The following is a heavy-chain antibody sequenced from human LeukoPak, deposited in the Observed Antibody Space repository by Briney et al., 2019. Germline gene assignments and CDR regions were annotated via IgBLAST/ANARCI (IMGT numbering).Heavy chain of an antibody. CDR2: ISSSGSTI. D-gene: IGHD2-21*01. J-gene: IGHJ6*02. CDR3: ARVNLPVYCGGDCYSYGMDV. CDR1: GFTFSSYE. V-gene: IGHV3-48*03. Sequence: GSLRLSFVASGFTFSSYEMNWVRQAPGEGLEWVSYISSSGSTIYYADSVKGRFTISRDNAKNSLYLQMNSLRAEDTAVYYCARVNLPVYCGGDCYSYGMDVWGQGTTVTVSS.